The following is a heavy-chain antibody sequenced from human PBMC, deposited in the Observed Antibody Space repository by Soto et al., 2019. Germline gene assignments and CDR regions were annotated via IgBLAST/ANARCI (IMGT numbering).Heavy chain of an antibody. CDR3: ASSSRVLLDY. J-gene: IGHJ4*02. CDR1: GGTFSSYS. Sequence: QVQLVQSGAEVKKPGSSVKVSCKASGGTFSSYSISWVRQAPGQGLEWMGRIIPILGIANYAQKFQGRVTMTADKSTSTGYMELSSLRSEDTAVYYCASSSRVLLDYWGQGTLVTVSS. CDR2: IIPILGIA. V-gene: IGHV1-69*02. D-gene: IGHD3-10*01.